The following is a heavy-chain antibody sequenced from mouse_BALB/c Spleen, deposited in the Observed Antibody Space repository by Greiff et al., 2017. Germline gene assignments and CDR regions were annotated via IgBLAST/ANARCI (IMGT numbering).Heavy chain of an antibody. J-gene: IGHJ3*01. CDR2: IWAGGST. CDR1: GFSLTSYG. CDR3: ASYYDYGGAWFAY. Sequence: VKVVESGPGLVAPSQSLSITCTVSGFSLTSYGVHWVRQPPGKGLEWLGVIWAGGSTNYNSALMSRLSISKDNSKSQVFLKMNSLQTDDTAMYYCASYYDYGGAWFAYWGQGTLVTVSA. V-gene: IGHV2-9*02. D-gene: IGHD2-4*01.